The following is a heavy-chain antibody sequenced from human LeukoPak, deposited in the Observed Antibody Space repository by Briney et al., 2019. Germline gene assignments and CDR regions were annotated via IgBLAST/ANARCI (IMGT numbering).Heavy chain of an antibody. CDR2: ISSDGNKR. CDR3: AKDIGWFGGLHY. CDR1: GFNFRTSG. D-gene: IGHD3-10*01. J-gene: IGHJ4*02. Sequence: GGSLRLSCAASGFNFRTSGMHWVRQGPGKGLEWVTIISSDGNKRYYTDSVKGRFTTSRDDSKNTVYLQMNSLRAEDTAVYYCAKDIGWFGGLHYGGQGTLVTVSS. V-gene: IGHV3-30*18.